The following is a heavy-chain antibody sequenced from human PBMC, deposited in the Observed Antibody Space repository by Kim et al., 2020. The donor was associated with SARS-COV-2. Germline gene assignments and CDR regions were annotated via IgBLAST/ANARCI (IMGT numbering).Heavy chain of an antibody. CDR2: IIPILGIA. D-gene: IGHD4-17*01. V-gene: IGHV1-69*04. Sequence: SVKVSCKASGGTFSSYAISWVRQAPGQGLEWMGRIIPILGIANYAQKFQGRVTITADKSTSTAYMELSSLRSEDTAVYYCARGVTVTKGRGYYYYGMDVWGQGTTVTVSS. CDR3: ARGVTVTKGRGYYYYGMDV. CDR1: GGTFSSYA. J-gene: IGHJ6*02.